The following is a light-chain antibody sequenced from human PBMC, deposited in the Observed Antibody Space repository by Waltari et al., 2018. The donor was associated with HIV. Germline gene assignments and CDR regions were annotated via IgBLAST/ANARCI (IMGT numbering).Light chain of an antibody. J-gene: IGLJ3*02. CDR1: SSDVGNYNL. Sequence: QSALTQPASVSGSPGQSITISCTGTSSDVGNYNLVSWYQQYPGKAPKLMIYEAVKRPSGVSNRTSASKSGNTASLTISWLQAEDEADYYCCSYGGSSTWVFGGGTKLTVL. CDR2: EAV. V-gene: IGLV2-23*01. CDR3: CSYGGSSTWV.